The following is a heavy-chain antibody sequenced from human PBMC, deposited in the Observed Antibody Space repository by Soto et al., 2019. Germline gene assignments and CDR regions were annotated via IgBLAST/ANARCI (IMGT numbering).Heavy chain of an antibody. CDR1: GYSFTGLD. D-gene: IGHD1-26*01. V-gene: IGHV1-8*01. Sequence: QVQLVQSGAEVREPGASVKVSCKASGYSFTGLDINWVRQTTGQGLEWMGWMQPSSGRTGYAQKFQGRVTMTRDTYINTAYMELSSLTSDDTAVYYCARGVTAGVDYWGQGTLVTVSS. CDR2: MQPSSGRT. J-gene: IGHJ4*02. CDR3: ARGVTAGVDY.